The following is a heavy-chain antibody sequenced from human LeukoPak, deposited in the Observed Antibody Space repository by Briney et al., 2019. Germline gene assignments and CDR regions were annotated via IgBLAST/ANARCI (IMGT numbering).Heavy chain of an antibody. V-gene: IGHV1-2*02. J-gene: IGHJ6*02. D-gene: IGHD1-26*01. CDR3: ARDCFYCGSYWYYYYGMDV. CDR1: GYTFTGYY. Sequence: ASVKVSCKASGYTFTGYYMHWVRQAPGQGLEWMGWINPNSGGTNYEQQFQGRVTMTRDTSISTAYLELSSLRSDDTAVYYCARDCFYCGSYWYYYYGMDVWGQGTTVTVSS. CDR2: INPNSGGT.